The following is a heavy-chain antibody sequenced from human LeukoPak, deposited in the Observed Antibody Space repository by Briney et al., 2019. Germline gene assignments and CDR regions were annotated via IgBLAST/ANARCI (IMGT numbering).Heavy chain of an antibody. Sequence: GGSLRLSCAASGFTFSDYYMSWIHQAPGKGLEWVSYISSGSTIYYADSVKGRFTISRDNAKNSLYLQMNSLRAEDTAVYYCARDLYYYDSSGYYPPGYWGQGTLVTVSS. D-gene: IGHD3-22*01. CDR3: ARDLYYYDSSGYYPPGY. V-gene: IGHV3-11*04. J-gene: IGHJ4*02. CDR1: GFTFSDYY. CDR2: ISSGSTI.